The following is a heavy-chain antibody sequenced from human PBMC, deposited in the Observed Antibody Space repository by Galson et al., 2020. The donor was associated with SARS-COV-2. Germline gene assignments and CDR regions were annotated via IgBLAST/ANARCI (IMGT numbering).Heavy chain of an antibody. CDR2: IWYDGSNK. V-gene: IGHV3-33*01. J-gene: IGHJ4*02. D-gene: IGHD4-17*01. CDR1: GFTFSSYG. Sequence: GESLKISCAASGFTFSSYGMHWVRQAPGKGLEWVAVIWYDGSNKYYADSVKGRFTISRDNSKNTLYLQMNSLRAEDTAVYYCARALLRSIDYWGQGTLVTVSS. CDR3: ARALLRSIDY.